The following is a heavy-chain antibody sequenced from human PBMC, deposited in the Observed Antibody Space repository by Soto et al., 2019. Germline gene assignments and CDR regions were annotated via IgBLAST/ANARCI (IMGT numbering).Heavy chain of an antibody. CDR3: VRDVPAAGTDWFDP. Sequence: SETLSLTCTVSGGSINNYWWSWIRQAADKRLEWIGRLHSTGATNYNPSLRSRATMSVDKSKNQFSLNLASVTAADTAVYYCVRDVPAAGTDWFDPWGQGTLVTVS. J-gene: IGHJ5*02. CDR1: GGSINNYW. V-gene: IGHV4-4*07. D-gene: IGHD6-13*01. CDR2: LHSTGAT.